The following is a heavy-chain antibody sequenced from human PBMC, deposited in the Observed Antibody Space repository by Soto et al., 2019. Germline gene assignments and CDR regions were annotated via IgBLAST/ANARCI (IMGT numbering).Heavy chain of an antibody. Sequence: QVQLVPSGAEVKKPGASVKVSCKASGYTFTSYGISWVRQAPGQGLEWMGWISAYNGNTNYAQKLQGRVTMTTDTSTSTAYMELRSLRSDDTAVYYCARDLRGTMVRGVDFDPWGQGTLVTVSS. CDR2: ISAYNGNT. V-gene: IGHV1-18*04. CDR1: GYTFTSYG. J-gene: IGHJ5*02. D-gene: IGHD3-10*01. CDR3: ARDLRGTMVRGVDFDP.